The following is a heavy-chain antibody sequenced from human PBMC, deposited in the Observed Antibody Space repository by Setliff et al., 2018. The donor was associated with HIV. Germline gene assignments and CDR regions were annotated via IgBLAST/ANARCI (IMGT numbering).Heavy chain of an antibody. Sequence: ASVKVSCKTSGGTFSSYAISWVRQAPGQGLEWMGWMNPNSGNTGYAQKFQGRVTMTRNTSISTAYMELSSLRSEDTAVYYGARGRVGATSTRPWGQGTLVTVSS. CDR3: ARGRVGATSTRP. J-gene: IGHJ5*02. V-gene: IGHV1-8*02. CDR2: MNPNSGNT. CDR1: GGTFSSYA. D-gene: IGHD1-26*01.